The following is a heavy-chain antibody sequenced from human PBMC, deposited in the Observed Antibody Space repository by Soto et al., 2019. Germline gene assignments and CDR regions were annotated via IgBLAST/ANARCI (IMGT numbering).Heavy chain of an antibody. CDR1: GYAFIGYY. CDR3: ARYCSSVSCYDEI. Sequence: GSVKGSFKASGYAFIGYYIHLVRQAPGQGLEWMGWINPNSGSTNYAQKFHVRVTMTKDTSISTTYMDLSRLISDDTAVYYCARYCSSVSCYDEIWGQGTMVTVSS. CDR2: INPNSGST. V-gene: IGHV1-2*02. J-gene: IGHJ3*02. D-gene: IGHD2-15*01.